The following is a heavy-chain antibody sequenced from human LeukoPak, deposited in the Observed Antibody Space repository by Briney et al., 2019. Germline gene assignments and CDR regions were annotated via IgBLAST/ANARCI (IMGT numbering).Heavy chain of an antibody. CDR1: GGSFSGYY. Sequence: SETLSLTCAVYGGSFSGYYWSWIRQPPGKGLEWIGEINHSGSTNYNPSLKSRVTISVDTSKNQFSLKLSSVTAADTAVYYCARSYGDYVWFSAFDIWGQGTMVTVPS. D-gene: IGHD4-17*01. V-gene: IGHV4-34*01. CDR3: ARSYGDYVWFSAFDI. J-gene: IGHJ3*02. CDR2: INHSGST.